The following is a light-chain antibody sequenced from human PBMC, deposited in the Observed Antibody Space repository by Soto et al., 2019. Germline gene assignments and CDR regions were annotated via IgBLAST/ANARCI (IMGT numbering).Light chain of an antibody. V-gene: IGLV1-47*02. CDR1: GSNIGPNY. J-gene: IGLJ3*02. Sequence: QSVLTQQPSASGTPGQRVTMSCSGSGSNIGPNYVYWFQQFPGTAPKLLIYNNDQRPSGVPDLFSGSKSGTSASLDISGLRSEDEADYYCAAWDDSLSGRVFGGGTKVTVL. CDR3: AAWDDSLSGRV. CDR2: NND.